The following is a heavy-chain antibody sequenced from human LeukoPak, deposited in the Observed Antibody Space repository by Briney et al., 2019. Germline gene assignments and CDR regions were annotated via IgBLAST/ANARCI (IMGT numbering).Heavy chain of an antibody. CDR1: VYTFTSYD. V-gene: IGHV1-8*01. CDR3: ARAHTMVRGVMTFRY. CDR2: MNPNSGNT. Sequence: GASVKVSCKASVYTFTSYDINWVRQATGQRLEWMGWMNPNSGNTGYAQKFQGRVTMTRNTSISTAYMELSSLRSEDTAVYYCARAHTMVRGVMTFRYWGQGTLVTVSS. J-gene: IGHJ4*02. D-gene: IGHD3-10*01.